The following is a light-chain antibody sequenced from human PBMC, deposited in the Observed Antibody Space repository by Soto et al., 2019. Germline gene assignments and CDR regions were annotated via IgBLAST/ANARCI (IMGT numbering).Light chain of an antibody. J-gene: IGKJ1*01. CDR1: QSISSW. CDR2: DAS. Sequence: DIQMTQSPSTLSAFVGDRVTITCRASQSISSWLAWYQQKPGKAPKLLIYDASSLESGVPSRFSGSGSGTEFTLTISSLQPDDFAAYYCQQYNSYMWTFGQGNKVEIK. V-gene: IGKV1-5*01. CDR3: QQYNSYMWT.